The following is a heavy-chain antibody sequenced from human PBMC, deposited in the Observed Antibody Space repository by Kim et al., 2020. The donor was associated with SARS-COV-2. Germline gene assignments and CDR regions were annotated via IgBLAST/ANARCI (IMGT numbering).Heavy chain of an antibody. CDR2: IDPSDSYT. Sequence: GESLKISCKGSGYSFTSYWISWVRQMPGKGLEWMGRIDPSDSYTNYSPSFQGHVTISADKSISTAYLQWSSLKASDTAMYYCARRVGGGSGIVFYGMDVWGQGTTVTVSS. V-gene: IGHV5-10-1*01. J-gene: IGHJ6*02. CDR1: GYSFTSYW. CDR3: ARRVGGGSGIVFYGMDV. D-gene: IGHD3-10*01.